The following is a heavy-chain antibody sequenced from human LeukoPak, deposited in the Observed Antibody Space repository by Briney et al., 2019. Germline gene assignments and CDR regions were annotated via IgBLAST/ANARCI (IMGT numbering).Heavy chain of an antibody. CDR2: ISYDGSNK. J-gene: IGHJ4*02. Sequence: GGSLRLSCAASGFTFSSYAMHWVRQAPGKGLEWVAVISYDGSNKYYADSVKGRFTISRDNSKNTLYLQMNSLRAEDTAVYYCARVSGSYYYLSFDYWGQGTLVTVSS. CDR1: GFTFSSYA. CDR3: ARVSGSYYYLSFDY. V-gene: IGHV3-30-3*01. D-gene: IGHD3-10*01.